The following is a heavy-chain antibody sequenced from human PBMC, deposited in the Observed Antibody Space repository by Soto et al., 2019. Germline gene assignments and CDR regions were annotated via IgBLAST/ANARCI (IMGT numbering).Heavy chain of an antibody. CDR1: NETLTTYG. J-gene: IGHJ6*02. D-gene: IGHD6-6*01. CDR3: ARDSSSSGYYYGMDV. CDR2: VSGYSGHS. Sequence: QVHLVQSGAEVKKPGASVKVSCKASNETLTTYGISWVRQAPGQGLEWMGWVSGYSGHSSSAQEFQDRVIMTTDTSTNTAYIELRSLTSDDSAVYFCARDSSSSGYYYGMDVWGQGTKVTVSS. V-gene: IGHV1-18*01.